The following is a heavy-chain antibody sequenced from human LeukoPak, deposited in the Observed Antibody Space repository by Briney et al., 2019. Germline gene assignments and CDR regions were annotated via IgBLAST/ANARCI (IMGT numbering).Heavy chain of an antibody. V-gene: IGHV4-34*01. CDR1: GGSFSGYY. D-gene: IGHD5-18*01. CDR2: INHSGST. CDR3: ARARYSYGPVGTDY. J-gene: IGHJ4*02. Sequence: SETLSLTCAVYGGSFSGYYWSWIRQPPGKGLEWIGEINHSGSTNYNPSLKSRVTVSVDTSKNQFSLKLSSVTAADTAVYYCARARYSYGPVGTDYWGQGTLVTVSS.